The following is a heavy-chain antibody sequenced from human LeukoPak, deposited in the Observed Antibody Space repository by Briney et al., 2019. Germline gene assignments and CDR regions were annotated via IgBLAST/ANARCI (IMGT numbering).Heavy chain of an antibody. Sequence: SGGSLGLSCAASGFIVSNGYMNWVRQTPGKGLEWVSVMHSGGSTYYSDSVKGRFTISRDNAKNTLYLQMNSLRAEDTAVYYCARDRPYSTSWYSFDSWGQGTLVTVSS. CDR2: MHSGGST. D-gene: IGHD6-13*01. V-gene: IGHV3-53*01. J-gene: IGHJ4*02. CDR1: GFIVSNGY. CDR3: ARDRPYSTSWYSFDS.